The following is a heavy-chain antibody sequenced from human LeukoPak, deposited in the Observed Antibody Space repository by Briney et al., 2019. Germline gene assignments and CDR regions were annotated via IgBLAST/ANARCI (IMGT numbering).Heavy chain of an antibody. V-gene: IGHV3-30*04. CDR3: ARDGSHYYGSGSRTYYFDY. D-gene: IGHD3-10*01. CDR2: ISYDGSNK. CDR1: GFTFSSYA. Sequence: GGSLRLSCAASGFTFSSYAMHWVRQAPGKGLEWVAVISYDGSNKYYADSVKGRFTISRDNSKNTLYLQMNSLRAEDTAVYYCARDGSHYYGSGSRTYYFDYWGQGTLVTVSS. J-gene: IGHJ4*02.